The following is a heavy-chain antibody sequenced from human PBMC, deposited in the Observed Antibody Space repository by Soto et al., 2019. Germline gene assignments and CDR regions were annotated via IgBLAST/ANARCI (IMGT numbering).Heavy chain of an antibody. J-gene: IGHJ5*02. CDR2: INAGNGNT. V-gene: IGHV1-3*01. CDR3: ARSPTTLYYDILTGSLGFDP. CDR1: GYTFTSYA. D-gene: IGHD3-9*01. Sequence: ASVKVSCKASGYTFTSYAMHWVRQAPGQRLEWKGWINAGNGNTKYSQKYQGRVTITRDTSASTAYMELSSLRSEDTAVYYFARSPTTLYYDILTGSLGFDPWGQGTLVTVSS.